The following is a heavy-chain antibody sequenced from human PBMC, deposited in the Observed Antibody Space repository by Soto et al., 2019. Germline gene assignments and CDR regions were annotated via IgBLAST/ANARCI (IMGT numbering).Heavy chain of an antibody. J-gene: IGHJ3*01. CDR1: GFTVSSHY. D-gene: IGHD4-17*01. CDR2: LYASDST. V-gene: IGHV3-53*01. CDR3: ATTVTRLIAFDV. Sequence: LRLSCAASGFTVSSHYMSWVRQTPGKGLEWVSILYASDSTFYADSVEGRFTISRDNSKNTVYLQLNSLRAEDTAVYYCATTVTRLIAFDVWGQGTMVTVSS.